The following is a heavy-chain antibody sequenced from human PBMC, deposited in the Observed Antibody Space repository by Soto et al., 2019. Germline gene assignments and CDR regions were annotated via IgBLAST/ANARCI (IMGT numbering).Heavy chain of an antibody. V-gene: IGHV4-31*03. CDR2: IYYSGST. CDR1: GGSISSGGYY. CDR3: ATYGSGSYKPTTFDY. Sequence: QVQLQESGPGLVKPSQTLSLTCTVSGGSISSGGYYWSWIRQHPGKGLEWFGYIYYSGSTYYNPSLKRRVTISVDTSKNQFSLKLSSVTAADTAVYYCATYGSGSYKPTTFDYWGQGTLVTVSS. J-gene: IGHJ4*02. D-gene: IGHD3-10*01.